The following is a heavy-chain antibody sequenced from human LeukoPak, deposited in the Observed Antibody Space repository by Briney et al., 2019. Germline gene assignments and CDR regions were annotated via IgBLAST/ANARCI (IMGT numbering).Heavy chain of an antibody. J-gene: IGHJ4*02. D-gene: IGHD3-10*02. Sequence: GGSLRLSCVASGFTFSTYTMNWIRQAPGKGLEWVSGSIGSGGSAFYSDSVRGRFTISRDSGRKSVYLQMNSLTTDDTAFYFCAKELDTMFFDYWGQGALVTVSS. V-gene: IGHV3-43*02. CDR2: SIGSGGSA. CDR1: GFTFSTYT. CDR3: AKELDTMFFDY.